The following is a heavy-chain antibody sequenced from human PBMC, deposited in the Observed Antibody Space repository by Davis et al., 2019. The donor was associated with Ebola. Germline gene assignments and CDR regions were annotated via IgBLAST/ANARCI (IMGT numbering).Heavy chain of an antibody. J-gene: IGHJ6*04. D-gene: IGHD6-6*01. CDR3: ARRPRGSSSAGYYYGMDV. CDR2: INTNTGNP. Sequence: AASVKVSCKASGYTFIDFVIHWVRQAPGQGLEWMGWINTNTGNPTYAQGFTGRFVFSLDTSVSTAYLQISSLKAEDTAVYYCARRPRGSSSAGYYYGMDVWGKGTTVTVSS. CDR1: GYTFIDFV. V-gene: IGHV7-4-1*02.